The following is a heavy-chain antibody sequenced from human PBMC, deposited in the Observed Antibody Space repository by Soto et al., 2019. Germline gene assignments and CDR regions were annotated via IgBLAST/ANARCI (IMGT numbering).Heavy chain of an antibody. J-gene: IGHJ6*02. CDR3: TATHQLLWFGERGMDV. V-gene: IGHV3-15*07. CDR1: GFTFSNAW. Sequence: GGSLRLSCAASGFTFSNAWMNWVRQAPGKGLEWVGRIKSKTDGGTTDYAAPVKGRFTISRDDSKNTLYLQMNSLKTEDTAVYYCTATHQLLWFGERGMDVWGQGTTVTVSS. CDR2: IKSKTDGGTT. D-gene: IGHD3-10*01.